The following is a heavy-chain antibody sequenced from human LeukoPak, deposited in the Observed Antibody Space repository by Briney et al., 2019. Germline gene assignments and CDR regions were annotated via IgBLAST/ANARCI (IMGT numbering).Heavy chain of an antibody. CDR1: GGPFSGYY. J-gene: IGHJ6*03. CDR2: INHSGST. V-gene: IGHV4-34*01. Sequence: SETLFLTCAVSGGPFSGYYWSWIRQPPGKGLEWIGEINHSGSTNYNPSLKSRVTISVDTSKNQFSLKLSSVTAADTAVYYCARGRRVVVKRPYYYYYMDVWGKGTTVTVSS. D-gene: IGHD3-22*01. CDR3: ARGRRVVVKRPYYYYYMDV.